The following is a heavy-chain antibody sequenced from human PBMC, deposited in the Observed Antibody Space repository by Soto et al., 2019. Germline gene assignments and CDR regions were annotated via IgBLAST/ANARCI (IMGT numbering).Heavy chain of an antibody. CDR1: GFTFSSYA. CDR2: ISGSGGST. D-gene: IGHD2-15*01. Sequence: QPGGSLRLSCAASGFTFSSYAMSWVRQAPGKGLEWVSAISGSGGSTYYADSVKGRFTISRDNSKNTLYLQMNSLRAEDTAVYYCAKSPPPDCSGGSCYSPYYFDYWGQGTLVTVSS. J-gene: IGHJ4*02. V-gene: IGHV3-23*01. CDR3: AKSPPPDCSGGSCYSPYYFDY.